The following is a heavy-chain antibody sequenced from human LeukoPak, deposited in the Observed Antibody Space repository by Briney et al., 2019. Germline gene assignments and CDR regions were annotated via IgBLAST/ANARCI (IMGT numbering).Heavy chain of an antibody. Sequence: ASVKVSCKASGYTFTSCGISWVRQAPGQGHELMGWISAYNGNTNYAQKLQGRVTMTTDTSTSTAYMELRSLRSDDTAVYYCARGGGKGYCSGGSCYINAFDIWGQGTMVTVSS. CDR3: ARGGGKGYCSGGSCYINAFDI. J-gene: IGHJ3*02. CDR1: GYTFTSCG. D-gene: IGHD2-15*01. V-gene: IGHV1-18*01. CDR2: ISAYNGNT.